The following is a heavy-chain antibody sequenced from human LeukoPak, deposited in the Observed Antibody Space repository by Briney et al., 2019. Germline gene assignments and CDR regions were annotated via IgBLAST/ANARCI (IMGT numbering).Heavy chain of an antibody. V-gene: IGHV1-2*02. Sequence: ASVKVSCKASGYTFTGYHMHWVRQAPGQGLEWMGWINPNTGDTNYAQKFQGRVTMTRDTTIDTAYMELSRLKTDDTAVYYCARNTNYFGSGNSFDYWGQGTLVTVSS. D-gene: IGHD3-10*01. CDR1: GYTFTGYH. J-gene: IGHJ4*02. CDR2: INPNTGDT. CDR3: ARNTNYFGSGNSFDY.